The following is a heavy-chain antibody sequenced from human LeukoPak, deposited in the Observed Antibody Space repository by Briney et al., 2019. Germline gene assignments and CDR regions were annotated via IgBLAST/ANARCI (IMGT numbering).Heavy chain of an antibody. CDR3: ARDVDYYDILTGYYQHFVMDV. V-gene: IGHV3-48*03. D-gene: IGHD3-9*01. CDR2: IGSSGRTK. J-gene: IGHJ6*02. CDR1: GFTFSSYE. Sequence: GGSLRLSCAASGFTFSSYEMNWVRQAPGKGLEWVSYIGSSGRTKYYADSVKGRFTISRDNAENSLYLQMNSLRAEDTAVYYCARDVDYYDILTGYYQHFVMDVWGQGTTVTVSS.